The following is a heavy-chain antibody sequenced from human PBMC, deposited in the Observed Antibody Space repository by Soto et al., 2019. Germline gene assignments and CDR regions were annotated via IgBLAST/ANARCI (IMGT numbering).Heavy chain of an antibody. D-gene: IGHD3-3*01. CDR1: GFSRSTSGVG. CDR2: IYWNDDK. J-gene: IGHJ4*02. CDR3: AHFRGGYDFWSGLDY. V-gene: IGHV2-5*01. Sequence: QITLKESGPPLVKPTQTLTLTCTFSGFSRSTSGVGVGWIRQPPGKALEWLALIYWNDDKRYSPSLKSRLTSTKDTSKNQVVLTMTIMDPVDTAPYYCAHFRGGYDFWSGLDYWGQGTLVTVSS.